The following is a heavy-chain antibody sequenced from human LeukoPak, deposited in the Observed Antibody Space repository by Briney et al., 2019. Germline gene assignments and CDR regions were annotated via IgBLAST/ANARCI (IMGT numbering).Heavy chain of an antibody. J-gene: IGHJ6*03. D-gene: IGHD3-3*01. CDR2: MNPNSGNT. CDR1: GYTFTSYD. V-gene: IGHV1-8*03. CDR3: ARRGLRSYIMDV. Sequence: ASVKVSCKASGYTFTSYDINWVRQAPGQGLEWMGWMNPNSGNTGYAQKFQGRVTITRNTSISTAYMELSSLRSEDTAVYYCARRGLRSYIMDVWGKGTTVTVSS.